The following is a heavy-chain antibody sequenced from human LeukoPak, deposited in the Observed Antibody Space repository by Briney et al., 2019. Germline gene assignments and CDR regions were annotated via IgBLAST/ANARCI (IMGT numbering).Heavy chain of an antibody. Sequence: GGSLRLSCAASGFTFSPSGMNWVRQAPGKGLEWISYISSSSSTIFYADSVKGRFTISRDNAKNSLYLQMNSLRVEDTAVYYCARERRFYYDSSGYGDYWGQGTLVPVSS. CDR3: ARERRFYYDSSGYGDY. V-gene: IGHV3-48*04. CDR1: GFTFSPSG. D-gene: IGHD3-22*01. J-gene: IGHJ4*02. CDR2: ISSSSSTI.